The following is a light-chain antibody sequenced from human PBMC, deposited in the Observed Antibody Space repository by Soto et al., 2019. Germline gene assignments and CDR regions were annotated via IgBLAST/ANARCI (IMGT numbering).Light chain of an antibody. CDR1: QSVFSNY. CDR3: QQRSNWPPT. Sequence: EIVLTQSPVTLSLSPGERATLSCRASQSVFSNYLAWYQQKPGQAPRLLIYDASNRATGIPAKFSGSGSGTDSTLTISTLEPEDFAVYYCQQRSNWPPTFGGGTKVDIK. J-gene: IGKJ4*01. CDR2: DAS. V-gene: IGKV3-11*01.